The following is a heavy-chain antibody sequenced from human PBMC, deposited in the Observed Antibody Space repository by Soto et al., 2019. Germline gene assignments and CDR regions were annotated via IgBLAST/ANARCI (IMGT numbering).Heavy chain of an antibody. CDR3: ARSVFP. Sequence: QVQLQESGPALVKTSQTLSLACTVSGSSISTGGYYWNWIRQHPGKGLEWIGYFYYSGSTYYNPSLKSRVTISVNTSKNQFSRKLSSVTAADTAVYYCARSVFPWGQGTLVTVSS. J-gene: IGHJ5*02. CDR2: FYYSGST. V-gene: IGHV4-31*03. CDR1: GSSISTGGYY.